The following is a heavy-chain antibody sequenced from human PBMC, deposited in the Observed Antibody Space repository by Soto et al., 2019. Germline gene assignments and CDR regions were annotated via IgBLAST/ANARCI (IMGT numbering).Heavy chain of an antibody. J-gene: IGHJ4*02. CDR3: VKGEYYYDSSGYYPFDY. V-gene: IGHV3-64D*06. CDR1: GFTFSSYG. D-gene: IGHD3-22*01. Sequence: GGSLRLSCAASGFTFSSYGMHCVRQAPGKGLEYVSSISTDGGNTHYAESVKGRFTISRDNSKNTVYRQMSSLRAEDTAVYYCVKGEYYYDSSGYYPFDYWGQGTLVTVSS. CDR2: ISTDGGNT.